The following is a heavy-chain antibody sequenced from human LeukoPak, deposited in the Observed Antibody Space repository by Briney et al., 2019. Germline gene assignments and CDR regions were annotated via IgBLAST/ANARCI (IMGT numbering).Heavy chain of an antibody. J-gene: IGHJ1*01. CDR3: ARDPLVYGDAVEYFQH. D-gene: IGHD4-17*01. Sequence: GASVKVSCKASGGTFSSYAISWVRRAPGQGLEWMGRIIPIFGTANYAQKFQGRVTITTDESTSTAYMELSSLRSEDTAVYYCARDPLVYGDAVEYFQHWGQGTLVTVSS. CDR1: GGTFSSYA. CDR2: IIPIFGTA. V-gene: IGHV1-69*05.